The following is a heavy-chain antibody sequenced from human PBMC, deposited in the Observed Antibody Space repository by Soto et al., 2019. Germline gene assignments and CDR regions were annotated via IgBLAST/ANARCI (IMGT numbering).Heavy chain of an antibody. J-gene: IGHJ4*02. CDR2: INTDGSST. CDR3: ARVGSSAAFDN. Sequence: PVGSLRLSCAASGFTFSSSWMHWVRQAPGKGLVWVSRINTDGSSTTYADSVKGRFTISRDNAKNTVHLQMNSLRAEDTAVYYCARVGSSAAFDNWGQGTLVTVSS. D-gene: IGHD6-6*01. CDR1: GFTFSSSW. V-gene: IGHV3-74*03.